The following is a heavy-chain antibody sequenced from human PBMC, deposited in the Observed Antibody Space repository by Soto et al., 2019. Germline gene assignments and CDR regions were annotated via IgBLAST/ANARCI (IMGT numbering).Heavy chain of an antibody. V-gene: IGHV1-18*01. J-gene: IGHJ6*02. D-gene: IGHD3-22*01. CDR2: ISPYDDNT. CDR1: GYTFNSYG. Sequence: QVQLVQSGTEVKKPGASVKVSCKASGYTFNSYGISWVRQAPGQGLEWMGWISPYDDNTNYAQNLQGRVTMTTDTSTRTAYMVLRSLRSDDTAVYYCARGGYYDSSGSRNYHYYGMDAWGQGTTVTVS. CDR3: ARGGYYDSSGSRNYHYYGMDA.